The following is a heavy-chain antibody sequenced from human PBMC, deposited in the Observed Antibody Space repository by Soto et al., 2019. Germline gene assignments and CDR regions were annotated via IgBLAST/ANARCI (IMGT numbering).Heavy chain of an antibody. D-gene: IGHD3-10*01. Sequence: PSETLSLTCTVSGGSISSGGYYWSWIRQHPGKGLEWIGYIYYSESTYYNPSLKSRVTISVDTSKNQFSLKLSSVTAADTAVYYCARVKYYYGSGSYYTYDYWGQGTLVTVSS. CDR2: IYYSEST. J-gene: IGHJ4*02. CDR3: ARVKYYYGSGSYYTYDY. V-gene: IGHV4-31*03. CDR1: GGSISSGGYY.